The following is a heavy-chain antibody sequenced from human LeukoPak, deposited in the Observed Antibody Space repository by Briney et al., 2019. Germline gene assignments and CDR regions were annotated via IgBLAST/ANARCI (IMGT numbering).Heavy chain of an antibody. CDR1: GFTFDDYA. Sequence: PGGSLRLSCAASGFTFDDYAMHWVRQVPGKGLQWVSGISWNSGSIGYADSVKGRFTISRDNAKNSLYLQMNSVRTEDTALYYCAIDSGGSYYGYYYGMDVWGQGTTVTVSS. CDR2: ISWNSGSI. V-gene: IGHV3-9*01. CDR3: AIDSGGSYYGYYYGMDV. J-gene: IGHJ6*02. D-gene: IGHD1-26*01.